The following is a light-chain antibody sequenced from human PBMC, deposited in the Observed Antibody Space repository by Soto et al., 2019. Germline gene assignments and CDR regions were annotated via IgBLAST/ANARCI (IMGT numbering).Light chain of an antibody. J-gene: IGKJ4*01. CDR3: QQYGSSTLT. CDR1: QSVTSTY. CDR2: GAS. V-gene: IGKV3-20*01. Sequence: EIVLTQSPGTQSLSPGERATLSCRASQSVTSTYLAWYQQKPGQAPRLLIYGASNRATGIPDRFTGSGSGTDFTLTISRLEPEYFAVYYCQQYGSSTLTFGGGTKVEIK.